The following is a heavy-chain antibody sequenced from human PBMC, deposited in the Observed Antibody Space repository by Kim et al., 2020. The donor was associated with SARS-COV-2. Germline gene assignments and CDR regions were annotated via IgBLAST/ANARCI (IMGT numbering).Heavy chain of an antibody. Sequence: ASVKVSCKASGYTFTTYAIHWVRQAPGQRLEWMGWINTGNGNTKYSQKFQGRVTITRDTSASTAYIEVSSLRSEDTAVYYCARAQYCSGDGCYSLGWPIDYWGQGTLVTVSS. J-gene: IGHJ4*02. V-gene: IGHV1-3*04. CDR2: INTGNGNT. CDR1: GYTFTTYA. CDR3: ARAQYCSGDGCYSLGWPIDY. D-gene: IGHD2-15*01.